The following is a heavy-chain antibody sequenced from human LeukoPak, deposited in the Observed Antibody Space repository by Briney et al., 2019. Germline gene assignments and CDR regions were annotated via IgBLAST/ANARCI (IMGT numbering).Heavy chain of an antibody. CDR2: ISAYNGNT. CDR1: GYTFTSYA. J-gene: IGHJ5*02. V-gene: IGHV1-18*01. CDR3: ARSYYDFWSGYYDASIFDP. Sequence: ASVKVSCKASGYTFTSYAITWVRQAPGQGLEWMGWISAYNGNTNYAQKLQGRVTMTKDTSTSTAYMELRSLRSDDTAVYYCARSYYDFWSGYYDASIFDPWGQGTLVTVSS. D-gene: IGHD3-3*01.